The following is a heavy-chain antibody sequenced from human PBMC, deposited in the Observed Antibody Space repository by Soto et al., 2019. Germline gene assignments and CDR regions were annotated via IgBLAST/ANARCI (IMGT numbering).Heavy chain of an antibody. J-gene: IGHJ4*02. Sequence: GGSLRLSCAASGFAFSSYWMSWVRQAPGKGLEWVANIKQDGSEKYYVDSVKGRFTISRDNAKNSLYLQMNSLRAEDTAVYYCAKVTVGTYYYDSSGYYYGFDYWGQGTLVTVSS. CDR2: IKQDGSEK. V-gene: IGHV3-7*03. CDR1: GFAFSSYW. D-gene: IGHD3-22*01. CDR3: AKVTVGTYYYDSSGYYYGFDY.